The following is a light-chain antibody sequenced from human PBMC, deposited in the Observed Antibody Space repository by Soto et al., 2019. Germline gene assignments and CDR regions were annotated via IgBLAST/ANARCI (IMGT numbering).Light chain of an antibody. V-gene: IGKV3-20*01. J-gene: IGKJ1*01. CDR3: HQYGSSPQT. CDR1: QSVSSSN. CDR2: GAS. Sequence: EIVLTQSPGTLSLSPGERAALSCRATQSVSSSNLAWYQQKPGQAPRVLIFGASSRATGIPDRFSGSGSGRDFTLTIDGLEPEDSAVYYCHQYGSSPQTSGQGTKVEIK.